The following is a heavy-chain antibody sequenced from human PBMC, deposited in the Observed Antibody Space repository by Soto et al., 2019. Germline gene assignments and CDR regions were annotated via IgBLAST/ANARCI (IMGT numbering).Heavy chain of an antibody. CDR1: GFTFSSYA. Sequence: GGSLRLSCAASGFTFSSYAMSWVRQAPGKGLEWVSAISGSGGSTYYADSVKGRFTISRDNSKNTLYLQMNSLRAEDTAVYYCAKCRFLEWLLPSPWFDPRGQGPLCTVSS. D-gene: IGHD3-3*01. V-gene: IGHV3-23*01. CDR2: ISGSGGST. J-gene: IGHJ5*02. CDR3: AKCRFLEWLLPSPWFDP.